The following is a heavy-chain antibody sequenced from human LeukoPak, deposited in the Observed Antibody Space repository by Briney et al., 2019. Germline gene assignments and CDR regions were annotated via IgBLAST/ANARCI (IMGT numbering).Heavy chain of an antibody. Sequence: GGSLRLSCAASGFTFSSYSMNWVRQAPGKGLEWVSYISSSSSSTIYYADSVKGRFTISRDNAENSLYLQMNSLRAEGTAVYYCAKDGAYDMAYYYYMDVWGKGTTVTVSS. CDR2: ISSSSSSTI. CDR3: AKDGAYDMAYYYYMDV. V-gene: IGHV3-48*01. J-gene: IGHJ6*03. D-gene: IGHD3-22*01. CDR1: GFTFSSYS.